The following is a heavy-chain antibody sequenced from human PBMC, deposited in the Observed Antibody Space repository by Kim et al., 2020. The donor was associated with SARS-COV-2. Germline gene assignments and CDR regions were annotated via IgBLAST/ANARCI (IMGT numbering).Heavy chain of an antibody. V-gene: IGHV4-39*01. CDR2: IYYSGST. Sequence: SETLSLTCTVSGGSISSSSYYWGWIRQPPGKGLEWIGSIYYSGSTYYNPSLKSRVTISVDTSKNQFSLKLSSVTAADTAVYYCARHAWELRNPYFDYWGQGTLVTVSS. CDR1: GGSISSSSYY. CDR3: ARHAWELRNPYFDY. J-gene: IGHJ4*02. D-gene: IGHD1-26*01.